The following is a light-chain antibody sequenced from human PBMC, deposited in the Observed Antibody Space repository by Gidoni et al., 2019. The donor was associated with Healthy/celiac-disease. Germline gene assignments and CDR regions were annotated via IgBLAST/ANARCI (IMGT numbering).Light chain of an antibody. CDR3: QQYYSTPLT. J-gene: IGKJ4*01. Sequence: DIVMTQSPDSLAVSLGERATINNKNYLAWYQQKPGQPPKLLIYWASTRESRVPDRFSGSGSGTDFTLTISSLQAEDVAVYYCQQYYSTPLTFGGGTKVEIK. V-gene: IGKV4-1*01. CDR1: KNY. CDR2: WAS.